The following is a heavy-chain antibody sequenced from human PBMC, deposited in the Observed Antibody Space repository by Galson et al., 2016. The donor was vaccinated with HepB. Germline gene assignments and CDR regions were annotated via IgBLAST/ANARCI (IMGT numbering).Heavy chain of an antibody. Sequence: SLRLSCAASGFTFDDYAMHWVRQGPGKGLEWVSGISWNSDGIGYADSVKGRFTISRDNAKNSLYLQMNSLRPEDTAFYHCTKAYGEAFDPWGQGTLVTVSS. CDR1: GFTFDDYA. J-gene: IGHJ5*02. CDR3: TKAYGEAFDP. V-gene: IGHV3-9*01. D-gene: IGHD4-17*01. CDR2: ISWNSDGI.